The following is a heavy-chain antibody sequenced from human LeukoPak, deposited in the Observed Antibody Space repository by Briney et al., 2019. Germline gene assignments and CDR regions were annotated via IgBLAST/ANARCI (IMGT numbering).Heavy chain of an antibody. CDR1: GGTFSSYA. V-gene: IGHV1-69*05. D-gene: IGHD3-3*01. Sequence: SVKVSCKASGGTFSSYAISWVRQAPGQGLEWIGRIIRIFGTANYAQKFQGRVTITTDESTSTAYMELSSLRSEDTAVYYCARGGEYDFWSGYINWFDPWGPGTLVTVSS. CDR3: ARGGEYDFWSGYINWFDP. J-gene: IGHJ5*02. CDR2: IIRIFGTA.